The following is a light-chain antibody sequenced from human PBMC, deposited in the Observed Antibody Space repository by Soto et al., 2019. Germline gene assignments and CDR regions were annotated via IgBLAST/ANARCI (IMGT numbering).Light chain of an antibody. CDR1: SSNIGSNP. V-gene: IGLV1-44*01. Sequence: QSVLTQPPSASGTPGQRVTISCSGGSSNIGSNPVNWYQQLPGAAPKLLIYIDDQRPSGVPDRFSGSKSGTSASLAISGLQPEDEADYYCAAWDDSLNALFGNGTKVTVL. J-gene: IGLJ1*01. CDR3: AAWDDSLNAL. CDR2: IDD.